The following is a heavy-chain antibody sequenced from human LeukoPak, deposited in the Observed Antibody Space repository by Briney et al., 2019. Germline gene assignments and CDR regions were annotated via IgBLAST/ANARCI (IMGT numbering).Heavy chain of an antibody. D-gene: IGHD3-3*01. V-gene: IGHV3-23*01. CDR2: ISGSGGST. Sequence: GGSLRLSCAASGFTFSNYAMSWVRQAPGKGLEWVSVISGSGGSTYYADSVKGRFTISRDNSKNTLYLQMNSLRAEDTAVYYCAKSTPTIFGVVIPINWFDPWGQGTPVTVSS. CDR1: GFTFSNYA. CDR3: AKSTPTIFGVVIPINWFDP. J-gene: IGHJ5*02.